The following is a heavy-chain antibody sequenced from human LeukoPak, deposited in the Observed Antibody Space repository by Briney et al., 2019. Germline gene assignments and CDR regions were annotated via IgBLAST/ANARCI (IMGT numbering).Heavy chain of an antibody. CDR3: AREGGGYSGYDDY. J-gene: IGHJ4*02. V-gene: IGHV3-33*01. Sequence: GGSLRLSCAAAGFTFSSYGMHWVRQAPGKGLEWVAVIWYDGGNKYYADSVKGRFTISRDNSKNTLYLQMNSLRAEDTAVYYCAREGGGYSGYDDYWGQGTLVTVSS. CDR2: IWYDGGNK. D-gene: IGHD5-12*01. CDR1: GFTFSSYG.